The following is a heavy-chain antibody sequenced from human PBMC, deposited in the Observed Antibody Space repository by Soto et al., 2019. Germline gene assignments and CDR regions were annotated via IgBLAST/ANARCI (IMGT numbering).Heavy chain of an antibody. Sequence: SETLSLTCTVSGGSISSGDYYWSWIRQPPGKGLEWIGYIYYSGSTYYNPSLKSRVTISVDTSKNQFSLKLSSVTAADTAVYYCVRGSYYYDSSGYYYYCGQGTLATVSA. D-gene: IGHD3-22*01. CDR3: VRGSYYYDSSGYYYY. V-gene: IGHV4-30-4*01. J-gene: IGHJ4*02. CDR1: GGSISSGDYY. CDR2: IYYSGST.